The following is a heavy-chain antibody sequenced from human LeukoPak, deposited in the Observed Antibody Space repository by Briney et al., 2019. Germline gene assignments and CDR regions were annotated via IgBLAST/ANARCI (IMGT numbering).Heavy chain of an antibody. CDR2: ISYDGTNK. CDR3: ARDRTPNWSAYSDPTFHY. D-gene: IGHD4-17*01. Sequence: GGSLRLSCAASRFTFSTYAIHWVRQAPGKGLEWVAVISYDGTNKNYADSVKGRFTIPRDNSKNTLYLQLNSLRAEDTAVYYCARDRTPNWSAYSDPTFHYWGQGTLVTVSS. J-gene: IGHJ4*02. V-gene: IGHV3-30*07. CDR1: RFTFSTYA.